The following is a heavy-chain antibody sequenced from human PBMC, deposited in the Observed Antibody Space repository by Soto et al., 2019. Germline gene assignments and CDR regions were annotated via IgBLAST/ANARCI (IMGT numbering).Heavy chain of an antibody. V-gene: IGHV4-59*12. CDR3: ARGGCSSTSCYPASYYYYYIAV. J-gene: IGHJ6*03. CDR1: GGSISSYY. CDR2: INYSGST. D-gene: IGHD2-2*01. Sequence: PSETLSLTCTVPGGSISSYYWSWIRQPPGKGLEWIGYINYSGSTNYNPSLKSRVTISVDTSKNQFSLKLSSVTAADTAVYYCARGGCSSTSCYPASYYYYYIAVWDKGTTVTVSS.